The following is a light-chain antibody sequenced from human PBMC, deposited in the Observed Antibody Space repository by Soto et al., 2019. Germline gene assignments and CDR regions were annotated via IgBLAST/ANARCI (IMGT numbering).Light chain of an antibody. CDR3: SSHSRRNPVV. CDR1: GSDIDVYDF. CDR2: EVS. Sequence: QSALTQPPSASGSPGQSVTISCAGTGSDIDVYDFVSWYQQHPGKDPKLIIDEVSKRPSGDPDRFSGSKSGNTAYITVSGLQAEDEADFYCSSHSRRNPVVLGGGTKVTV. V-gene: IGLV2-8*01. J-gene: IGLJ2*01.